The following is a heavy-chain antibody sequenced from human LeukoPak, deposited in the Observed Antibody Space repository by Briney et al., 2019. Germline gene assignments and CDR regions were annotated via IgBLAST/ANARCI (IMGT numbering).Heavy chain of an antibody. J-gene: IGHJ5*02. CDR1: EVTFTSYG. Sequence: GRSLRLSCAASEVTFTSYGMHWIRQAPGKGLEWVAVITYDGVGKTYADSVKGRFTISRDKSKNTLYLQMNSLRTEDTAVYYCAREFGELLGWIDPWGQGTLVTVSS. V-gene: IGHV3-30*03. D-gene: IGHD3-10*01. CDR3: AREFGELLGWIDP. CDR2: ITYDGVGK.